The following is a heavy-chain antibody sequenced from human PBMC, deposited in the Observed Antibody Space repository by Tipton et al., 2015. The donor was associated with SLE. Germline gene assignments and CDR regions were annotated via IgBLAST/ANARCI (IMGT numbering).Heavy chain of an antibody. CDR1: GASIGSGSYY. CDR3: ARQYYCGPGSCPMGY. Sequence: TLSLTCTVSGASIGSGSYYWSWIRQPAGKGLEWIGHIYTSGSTKYNPFLKSRVTISMNTSKNQFSLRLSSVTAADTAVYYCARQYYCGPGSCPMGYWGQGTLVSVSS. V-gene: IGHV4-61*09. J-gene: IGHJ4*02. D-gene: IGHD3-10*01. CDR2: IYTSGST.